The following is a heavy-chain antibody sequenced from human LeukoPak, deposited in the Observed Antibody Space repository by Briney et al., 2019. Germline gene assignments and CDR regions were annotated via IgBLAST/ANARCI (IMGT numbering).Heavy chain of an antibody. CDR3: ATEDRWYGGFDY. CDR1: GFTFSSYG. CDR2: ISYDGSNK. J-gene: IGHJ4*02. D-gene: IGHD2-15*01. Sequence: PGGSLRLSCAASGFTFSSYGMHWVRQAPGKGLEWVAVISYDGSNKYYADSVKGRFTISRDNSKNTLYLQMNSLRAEDTAVYYCATEDRWYGGFDYWGQGTLVTVSS. V-gene: IGHV3-30*03.